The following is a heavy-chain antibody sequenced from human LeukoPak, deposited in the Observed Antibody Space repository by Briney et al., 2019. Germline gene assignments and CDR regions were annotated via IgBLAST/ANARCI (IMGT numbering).Heavy chain of an antibody. CDR2: IYLSGST. D-gene: IGHD2-2*01. V-gene: IGHV4-30-2*05. J-gene: IGHJ4*02. CDR1: GGSISSGGYS. CDR3: ASSYCSSTSCYLDY. Sequence: SETLSLTCAVSGGSISSGGYSWSWIRQPPGKGLEWIGYIYLSGSTYYNPSLKSRVTISVDTSKNQFSLKLSSVTAADTAVYYCASSYCSSTSCYLDYWGQGTLVTVSS.